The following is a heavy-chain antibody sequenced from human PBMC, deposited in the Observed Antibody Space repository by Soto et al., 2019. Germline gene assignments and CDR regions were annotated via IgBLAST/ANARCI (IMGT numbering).Heavy chain of an antibody. CDR2: ISGSGGST. CDR1: GFTFSSYA. D-gene: IGHD2-2*01. V-gene: IGHV3-23*01. CDR3: AKTRYQQTTYYFDY. J-gene: IGHJ4*02. Sequence: GGSLRLSCAASGFTFSSYAMSWVRQAPGKGLEWVSAISGSGGSTYYADSVKGRFTISGDNSKNTLYLQMNSLRAEDTAVYYCAKTRYQQTTYYFDYWGQGTLVTVSS.